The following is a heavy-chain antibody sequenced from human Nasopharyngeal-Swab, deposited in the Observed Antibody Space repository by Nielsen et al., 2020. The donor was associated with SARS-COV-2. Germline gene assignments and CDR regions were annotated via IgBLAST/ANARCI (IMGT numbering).Heavy chain of an antibody. Sequence: SVKVSCKASGGTFSSYAISWVRQAPGQGLEWMGGIVPIFGTANYAQKFQGRVTITADESTSTAYMELSSLRSEDTAVYYCASRSSSWSWWFDPWGQGTLVTVSS. V-gene: IGHV1-69*13. D-gene: IGHD6-13*01. J-gene: IGHJ5*02. CDR1: GGTFSSYA. CDR3: ASRSSSWSWWFDP. CDR2: IVPIFGTA.